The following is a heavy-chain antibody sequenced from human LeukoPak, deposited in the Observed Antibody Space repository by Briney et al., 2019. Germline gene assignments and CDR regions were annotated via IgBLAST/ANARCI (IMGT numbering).Heavy chain of an antibody. V-gene: IGHV4-4*07. Sequence: GSLRLSCVASGFTFSNYAMSWIRQPAGKGLEWIGRIYTTGGTNYNPSLKSRVTISVDTSKNQFSLKLSSVTAADTAVYYCARLDAAYYYDSSGYYPYYFDYWGQGTLVTVSS. CDR1: GFTFSNYA. CDR3: ARLDAAYYYDSSGYYPYYFDY. CDR2: IYTTGGT. D-gene: IGHD3-22*01. J-gene: IGHJ4*02.